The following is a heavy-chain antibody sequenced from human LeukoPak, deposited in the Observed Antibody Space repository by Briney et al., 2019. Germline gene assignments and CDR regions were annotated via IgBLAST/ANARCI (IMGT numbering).Heavy chain of an antibody. CDR3: ARDLRGNSMFFDY. CDR2: INPNSGGT. J-gene: IGHJ4*02. V-gene: IGHV1-2*02. CDR1: GYTFTGYY. D-gene: IGHD4-23*01. Sequence: GASVKVSCTASGYTFTGYYMHWVRQAPGQGLEWMGWINPNSGGTNYAQKFQGRVTLTSDTSISTAYMELSRLSPDDTAIYYCARDLRGNSMFFDYWGQGTLVTVSS.